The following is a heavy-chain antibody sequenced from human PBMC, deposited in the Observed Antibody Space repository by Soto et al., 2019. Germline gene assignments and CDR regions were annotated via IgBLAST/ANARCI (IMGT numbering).Heavy chain of an antibody. J-gene: IGHJ6*02. V-gene: IGHV3-30*18. CDR3: AKEGAYYDSDGSGMDV. CDR2: LSYDGSNQ. Sequence: QVQLVESGGGVVQPGRSLRLSCAASGFTFSSYGMHWVRQAPGKGLEWVAVLSYDGSNQYYADSVKGRFTISRDNSKKTLYLQMNGFRAEDTAVYYCAKEGAYYDSDGSGMDVWGQGTTVTVSS. D-gene: IGHD3-22*01. CDR1: GFTFSSYG.